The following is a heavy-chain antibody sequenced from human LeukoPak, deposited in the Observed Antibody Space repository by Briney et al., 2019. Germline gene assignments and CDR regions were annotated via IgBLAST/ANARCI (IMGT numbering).Heavy chain of an antibody. CDR3: ARFEYYDFWSGYPGAFGI. CDR1: GYTFTSYG. Sequence: ASVKVSCKASGYTFTSYGISWVRQAPGQGLEWMGWISAYNGNTNYAQKLQGRVTMTTDTSTSTAYMELRSLRSDDTAVYYCARFEYYDFWSGYPGAFGIWGQGTMVTVSS. D-gene: IGHD3-3*01. V-gene: IGHV1-18*01. J-gene: IGHJ3*02. CDR2: ISAYNGNT.